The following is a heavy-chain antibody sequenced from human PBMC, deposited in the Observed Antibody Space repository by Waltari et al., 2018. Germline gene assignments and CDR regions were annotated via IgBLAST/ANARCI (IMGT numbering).Heavy chain of an antibody. Sequence: QVQLVESGGGVVQPGGGARVSCKAFGYIFSRFDMHWVRQAPGMGLEWVSLIRFDGSQKYYSESLKGRFTVSRDNSRDTLYLHMENLGSDDTATYFCAGDISVSSPSLWGRGTLVTVSS. V-gene: IGHV3-30*02. CDR1: GYIFSRFD. CDR2: IRFDGSQK. CDR3: AGDISVSSPSL. D-gene: IGHD3-3*02. J-gene: IGHJ1*01.